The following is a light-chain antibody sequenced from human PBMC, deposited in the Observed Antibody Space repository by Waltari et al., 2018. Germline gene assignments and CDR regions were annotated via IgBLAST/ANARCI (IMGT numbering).Light chain of an antibody. Sequence: QSALTQPRSVSGSPGQSVTISCTGTNRDVGGYKYVLWYQLHPGKAPKLMIYDVTKRPSGVSDRFSGSKSGNTASLTISGLQTDDEADYYCCSYAGFSWVFGGGTELTVL. V-gene: IGLV2-11*01. CDR3: CSYAGFSWV. CDR1: NRDVGGYKY. CDR2: DVT. J-gene: IGLJ3*02.